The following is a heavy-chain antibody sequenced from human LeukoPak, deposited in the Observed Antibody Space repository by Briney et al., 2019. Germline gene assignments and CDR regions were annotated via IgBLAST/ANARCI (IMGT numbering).Heavy chain of an antibody. Sequence: GGSLRLSCAASGFTFSSYGMHWVRQAPGKGLEWVAFIRYDGSNKYYADSVKGRFTISRDNSKNTLYLQMNSLRAEDTAVYYCAKYGNWGKPFDYWGQGTLVTVSS. CDR2: IRYDGSNK. CDR1: GFTFSSYG. V-gene: IGHV3-30*02. CDR3: AKYGNWGKPFDY. J-gene: IGHJ4*02. D-gene: IGHD7-27*01.